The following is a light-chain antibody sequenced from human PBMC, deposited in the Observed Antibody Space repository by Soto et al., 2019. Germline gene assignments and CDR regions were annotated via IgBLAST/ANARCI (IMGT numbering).Light chain of an antibody. CDR1: QSVSSSY. V-gene: IGKV3-20*01. CDR3: QQYGSSHYT. Sequence: EIVLTQSPGPLSLSQGERATLSCRASQSVSSSYLAWYQQKPGQAPRLLIYGASSRATGIPDRFSGRGSGTDFTLTTSRLEPEDFAVYYCQQYGSSHYTFGQGTKLEIK. CDR2: GAS. J-gene: IGKJ2*01.